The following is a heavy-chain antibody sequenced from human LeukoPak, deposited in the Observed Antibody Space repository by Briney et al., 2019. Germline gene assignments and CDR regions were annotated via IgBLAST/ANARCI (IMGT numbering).Heavy chain of an antibody. J-gene: IGHJ1*01. CDR2: INHSGST. D-gene: IGHD3-10*01. CDR3: ARTNAWFAEYFQH. CDR1: GGSFSGYY. Sequence: SETLSLTCAVYGGSFSGYYWSWIRQPPGKGLEWIGEINHSGSTNYNPSLKSRVTISVDTSKNQFSLKLSSVTAADTAVYYCARTNAWFAEYFQHWGQGTLVTVSS. V-gene: IGHV4-34*01.